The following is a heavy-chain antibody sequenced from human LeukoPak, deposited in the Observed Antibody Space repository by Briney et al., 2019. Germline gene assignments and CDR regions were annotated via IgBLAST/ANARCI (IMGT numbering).Heavy chain of an antibody. D-gene: IGHD3-3*01. Sequence: ASVKVSCKASGGTFSSYTISWVRQAPGRGLEWMGRIIPILGIANYAQKFKGRVTITADKSTSTAYMELSSLRSEDTAVYYCARALVEWPADYWGQGTLVTVSS. CDR3: ARALVEWPADY. CDR1: GGTFSSYT. V-gene: IGHV1-69*02. CDR2: IIPILGIA. J-gene: IGHJ4*02.